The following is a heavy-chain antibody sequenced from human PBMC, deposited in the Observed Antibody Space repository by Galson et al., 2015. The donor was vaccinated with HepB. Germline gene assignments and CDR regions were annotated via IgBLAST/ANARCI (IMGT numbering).Heavy chain of an antibody. CDR3: ARRGYGGSWSGLVGYYYYMDV. CDR1: GYSFTSYW. Sequence: QSGAEVKKPGESLKISCKGSGYSFTSYWIGWVRQMPGKGLEWMGIIYPGDSDTRYSPSFQGQVTISADKSISTAYLQWSSLKASDTAMYYCARRGYGGSWSGLVGYYYYMDVWGKGTTVTVSS. D-gene: IGHD3-3*01. CDR2: IYPGDSDT. J-gene: IGHJ6*03. V-gene: IGHV5-51*03.